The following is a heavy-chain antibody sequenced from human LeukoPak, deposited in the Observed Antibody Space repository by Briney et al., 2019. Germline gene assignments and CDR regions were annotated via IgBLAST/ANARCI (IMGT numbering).Heavy chain of an antibody. Sequence: GGSLRLSCAASGLTFRNYWMSWVRQAPGKGLEWVANIKQDGSDKFYVDSVNGRFTISRDNAKNSLYLQMNPLRAEDTAIYYCATFSGAHHKTFDSWGQGTLVTVSS. D-gene: IGHD1-14*01. CDR1: GLTFRNYW. CDR2: IKQDGSDK. J-gene: IGHJ4*02. V-gene: IGHV3-7*01. CDR3: ATFSGAHHKTFDS.